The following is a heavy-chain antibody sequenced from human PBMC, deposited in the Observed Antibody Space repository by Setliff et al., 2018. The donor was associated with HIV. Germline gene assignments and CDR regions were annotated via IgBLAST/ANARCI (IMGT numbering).Heavy chain of an antibody. Sequence: GESLKISCKGSGYSFTNYWIGWVRQMPGKGLEWMGIIYPGDSDTRYSPSFQGQVTISADKSISTAYLQWSSLKASDTAMYYCARHGYCSGTSCSEYYYYYGMDVWGQGTTVTVYS. J-gene: IGHJ6*02. CDR3: ARHGYCSGTSCSEYYYYYGMDV. D-gene: IGHD2-2*03. CDR2: IYPGDSDT. CDR1: GYSFTNYW. V-gene: IGHV5-51*01.